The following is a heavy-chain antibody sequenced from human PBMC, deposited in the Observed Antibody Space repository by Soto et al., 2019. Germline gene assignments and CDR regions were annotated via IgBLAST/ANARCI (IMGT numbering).Heavy chain of an antibody. V-gene: IGHV1-18*01. Sequence: GASVKVSCRASGYTFTSYGISWVRQAPGQGLEWMGWISAYNGNTNYAQKLQGRVTMTTDTSTSTASMELRSLRSEDTAVYYCARVPVTTVGWFDPWGQGTLVTVSS. CDR2: ISAYNGNT. CDR1: GYTFTSYG. D-gene: IGHD4-17*01. J-gene: IGHJ5*02. CDR3: ARVPVTTVGWFDP.